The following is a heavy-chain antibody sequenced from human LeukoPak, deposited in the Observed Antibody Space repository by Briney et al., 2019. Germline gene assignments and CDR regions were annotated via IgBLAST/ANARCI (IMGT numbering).Heavy chain of an antibody. D-gene: IGHD6-13*01. CDR1: GFTFSSYA. Sequence: GGSLRLSCTASGFTFSSYAMHWVRQAPGKGLEWVAVISYDGSNKYYADSVKGRFTISRDNSKNTLYLQMNSLRAEDTAVYYCAKDRYSSPYWGQGTLVTVSS. CDR2: ISYDGSNK. CDR3: AKDRYSSPY. V-gene: IGHV3-30*04. J-gene: IGHJ4*02.